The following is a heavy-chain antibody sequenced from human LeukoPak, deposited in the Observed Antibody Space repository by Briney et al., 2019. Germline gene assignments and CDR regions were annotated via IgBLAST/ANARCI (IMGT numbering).Heavy chain of an antibody. V-gene: IGHV7-4-1*02. Sequence: ASVKVSCKASGYTFTSYAMNWVRQAPGQGLEWMGWIITNTGNPTYAQGFTGRFVFSLDTSVSTAYLQISSLKTEDTAVYYCARLMKPDDDFCSGYPNQFDYWGQGTLVTLSS. D-gene: IGHD3-3*01. CDR1: GYTFTSYA. CDR3: ARLMKPDDDFCSGYPNQFDY. CDR2: IITNTGNP. J-gene: IGHJ4*02.